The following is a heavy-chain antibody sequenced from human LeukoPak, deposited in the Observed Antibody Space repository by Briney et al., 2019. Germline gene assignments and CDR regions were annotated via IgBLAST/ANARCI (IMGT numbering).Heavy chain of an antibody. V-gene: IGHV4-59*08. CDR2: IYYNGNT. D-gene: IGHD3-22*01. CDR1: DSPISSYY. Sequence: KPSETLSLTCTVSDSPISSYYWSWIRQPPGKGLEWIGYIYYNGNTKYNPSLKSRVTISVDTSKNQFSLKLRSVTAADTAVYYCARTYLGYYDSSGYAYYFDYWGQGTLVPVSP. J-gene: IGHJ4*02. CDR3: ARTYLGYYDSSGYAYYFDY.